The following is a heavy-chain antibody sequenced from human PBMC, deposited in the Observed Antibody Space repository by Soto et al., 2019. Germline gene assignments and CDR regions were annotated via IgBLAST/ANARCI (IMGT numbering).Heavy chain of an antibody. CDR1: GFTFSSYA. CDR3: AKAWGSGSYYNYHYYYYMDV. CDR2: ISGSGGST. V-gene: IGHV3-23*01. D-gene: IGHD3-10*01. Sequence: GGSLRLSCAASGFTFSSYAMSWVRQAPGKGLEWVSAISGSGGSTYYADSVKGRFTISRDNSKNTLYLQMNSLRAEDTAVYYCAKAWGSGSYYNYHYYYYMDVWGKGTTVTVSS. J-gene: IGHJ6*03.